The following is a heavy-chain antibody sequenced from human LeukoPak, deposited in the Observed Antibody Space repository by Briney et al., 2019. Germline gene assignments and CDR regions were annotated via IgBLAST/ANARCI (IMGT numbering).Heavy chain of an antibody. CDR1: GFNFSTYS. V-gene: IGHV3-48*01. Sequence: RSGGSLRLSCAASGFNFSTYSMKWVRQAPGKGLEWVSYLSTSSRTIYYADSVKGRSTISRANAKNSLYLQLNSLRAEDTAVYYCARDGYDFWSDYPTTLDCWGQGTLVTVSS. D-gene: IGHD3-3*01. J-gene: IGHJ4*02. CDR2: LSTSSRTI. CDR3: ARDGYDFWSDYPTTLDC.